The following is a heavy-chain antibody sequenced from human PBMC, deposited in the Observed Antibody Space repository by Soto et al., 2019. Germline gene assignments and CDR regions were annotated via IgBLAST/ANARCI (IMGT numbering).Heavy chain of an antibody. V-gene: IGHV1-69*06. CDR1: GYSFSSHA. J-gene: IGHJ4*02. CDR2: IIPVFGTP. D-gene: IGHD6-13*01. Sequence: QGQLEQSGSEVKKSGSSVKVSCKASGYSFSSHAITWVRQAPGQGLEWMGGIIPVFGTPSYAQKFQGRVTISADKSTNTSYLELRSLRSEDTAVYYCARGGALSTSWYWGDGPDSWGQGTQVTVSS. CDR3: ARGGALSTSWYWGDGPDS.